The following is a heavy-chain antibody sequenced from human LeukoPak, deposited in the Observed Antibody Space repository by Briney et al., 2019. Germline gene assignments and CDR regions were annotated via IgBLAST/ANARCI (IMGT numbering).Heavy chain of an antibody. V-gene: IGHV1-2*02. Sequence: ASVKVSCKASGYTFTVYYMHWVRQAPGQGLEWMGWINPNSGGTNYAQKFQGRVTMTRDTSISTAYMELSRLRSDDTAVYYCARAPIVGATRPFDYWGQGTLVTVSS. J-gene: IGHJ4*02. D-gene: IGHD1-26*01. CDR2: INPNSGGT. CDR3: ARAPIVGATRPFDY. CDR1: GYTFTVYY.